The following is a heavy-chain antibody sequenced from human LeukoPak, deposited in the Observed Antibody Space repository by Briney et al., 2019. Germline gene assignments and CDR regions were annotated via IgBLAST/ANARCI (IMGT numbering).Heavy chain of an antibody. Sequence: PSETLSLTCTVSGGSISSYYWSWIRQPAGKGLEWIGRIYTSGSTNYNPSLKSRVTISVDKSKNQFSLKLSSVTAAVTAVYYCARALAAAGPGDFQHWGQGTLVTVSS. V-gene: IGHV4-4*07. D-gene: IGHD6-13*01. J-gene: IGHJ1*01. CDR2: IYTSGST. CDR3: ARALAAAGPGDFQH. CDR1: GGSISSYY.